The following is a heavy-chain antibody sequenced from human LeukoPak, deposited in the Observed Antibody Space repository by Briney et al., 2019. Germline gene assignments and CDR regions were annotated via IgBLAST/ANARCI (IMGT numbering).Heavy chain of an antibody. CDR1: GFTFSSYS. V-gene: IGHV3-21*01. Sequence: GGSLRLSCAASGFTFSSYSMNWVRQAPGKGLEWVSSISSSSSYIYYADSVKGRFTISRDNAKNSLYLQMNSLRAEDTAVYYCARENDILTGYSDYWGQGTLVTASS. CDR3: ARENDILTGYSDY. CDR2: ISSSSSYI. D-gene: IGHD3-9*01. J-gene: IGHJ4*02.